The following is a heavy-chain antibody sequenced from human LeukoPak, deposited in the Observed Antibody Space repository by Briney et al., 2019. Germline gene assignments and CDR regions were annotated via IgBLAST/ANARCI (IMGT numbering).Heavy chain of an antibody. V-gene: IGHV4-61*02. CDR3: AREVTQYCSSTSCRRYYYYYYMDV. J-gene: IGHJ6*03. D-gene: IGHD2-2*01. Sequence: PSETLSLTCTVSGGSISSGSYYWSWIRQAAGKGLEWIGRIYTSGSTKYNPSLKSRVTISVDTSKNQFSLKLSSVTAADTAVYYCAREVTQYCSSTSCRRYYYYYYMDVWGKGTTVTVSS. CDR2: IYTSGST. CDR1: GGSISSGSYY.